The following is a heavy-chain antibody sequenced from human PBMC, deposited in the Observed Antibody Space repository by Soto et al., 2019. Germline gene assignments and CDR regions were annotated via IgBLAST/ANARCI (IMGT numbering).Heavy chain of an antibody. Sequence: PPVKALEWLALSYWDDDKRYSPSLKDRLATSKDTSSNQVVLTITNMDPGDTATYFCAHARDYDLLPFDHWGPGTLVPVSS. CDR2: SYWDDDK. V-gene: IGHV2-5*02. J-gene: IGHJ4*01. D-gene: IGHD4-17*01. CDR3: AHARDYDLLPFDH.